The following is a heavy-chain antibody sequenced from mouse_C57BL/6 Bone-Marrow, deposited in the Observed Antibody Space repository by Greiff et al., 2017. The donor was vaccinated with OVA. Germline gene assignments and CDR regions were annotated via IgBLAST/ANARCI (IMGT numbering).Heavy chain of an antibody. CDR2: ISSGSSTI. J-gene: IGHJ2*01. Sequence: EVKLVESGGGLVKPGGSLKLSCAASGFTFSDYGMHWVRQAPEKGLEWVAYISSGSSTIYYADTVKGRFTISRDNANNTLFLQMTSLRSDDTAMYYSARIGLLRPLDYWGQGTTLTVSS. CDR1: GFTFSDYG. D-gene: IGHD1-2*01. CDR3: ARIGLLRPLDY. V-gene: IGHV5-17*01.